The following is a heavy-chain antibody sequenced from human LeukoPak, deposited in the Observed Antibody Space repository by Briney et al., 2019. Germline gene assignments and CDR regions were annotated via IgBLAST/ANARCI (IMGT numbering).Heavy chain of an antibody. CDR1: GYTFTSYG. D-gene: IGHD2-2*01. Sequence: ASVKVSCKASGYTFTSYGTSWVRQAPGQGLEWMGWISAYNGNTNYAQKLQGRVTMTTDTSTSTAYMELRSLRSDDTAVYYCARGVYCSSPGCYPYYYYGMDVGGKGTTVPVS. J-gene: IGHJ6*04. CDR3: ARGVYCSSPGCYPYYYYGMDV. CDR2: ISAYNGNT. V-gene: IGHV1-18*01.